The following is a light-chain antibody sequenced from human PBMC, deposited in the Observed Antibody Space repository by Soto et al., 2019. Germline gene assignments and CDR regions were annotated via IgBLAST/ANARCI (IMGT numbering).Light chain of an antibody. CDR1: RSSIGSNT. V-gene: IGLV1-44*01. J-gene: IGLJ1*01. Sequence: QSVLTQPPSASGTPGQRVTISCSGRRSSIGSNTVNWYQHLPGTAPKLLIYSNNHRPSGVTDRFSASKTGASASLAISGLQSEDEGDYYCAAWDASLGGFYVFGTGTKLTVL. CDR3: AAWDASLGGFYV. CDR2: SNN.